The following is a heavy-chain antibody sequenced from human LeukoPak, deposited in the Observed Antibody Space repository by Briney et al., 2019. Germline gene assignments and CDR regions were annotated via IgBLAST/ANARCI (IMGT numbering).Heavy chain of an antibody. D-gene: IGHD2-2*01. CDR2: IYYSGST. J-gene: IGHJ6*02. V-gene: IGHV4-59*08. CDR3: ARRTTVYYYGMDV. Sequence: SETLSLTCTVSGGSISGYYWSWIRQPPGKGLEWIGYIYYSGSTNYNPSPKSRVTISVDTSKNQFSLKLSSVTAADTAVYYCARRTTVYYYGMDVWGQGTTVTVSS. CDR1: GGSISGYY.